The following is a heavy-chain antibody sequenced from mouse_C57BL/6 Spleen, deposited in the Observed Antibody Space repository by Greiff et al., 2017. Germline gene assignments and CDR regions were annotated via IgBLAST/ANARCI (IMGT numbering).Heavy chain of an antibody. CDR1: GYAFSSYW. CDR2: IYPGDGDT. J-gene: IGHJ1*03. CDR3: ARKKEETGYFDV. Sequence: QVQLQQSGAELVKPGASVKISCKASGYAFSSYWMNWVKQRPGKGLEWIGQIYPGDGDTNYNGKFKGKATLTADKSSSTAYMQLSSLTSEDSAVYFCARKKEETGYFDVWGTGTTVTVSS. D-gene: IGHD4-1*01. V-gene: IGHV1-80*01.